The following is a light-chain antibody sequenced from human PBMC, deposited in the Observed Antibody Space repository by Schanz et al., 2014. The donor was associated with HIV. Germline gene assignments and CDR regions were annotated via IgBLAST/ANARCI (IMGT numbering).Light chain of an antibody. CDR3: QQYDTYPYT. CDR2: DAS. V-gene: IGKV3-11*01. CDR1: QSVSRY. J-gene: IGKJ2*01. Sequence: EIVLTQSPATLSLSPGERATLSCRASQSVSRYLAWYQQKPGQAPRLLIYDASNRATGIPARFSGSGSGTDFTLTISSLEPEDVATYYCQQYDTYPYTFGQGTTLDLK.